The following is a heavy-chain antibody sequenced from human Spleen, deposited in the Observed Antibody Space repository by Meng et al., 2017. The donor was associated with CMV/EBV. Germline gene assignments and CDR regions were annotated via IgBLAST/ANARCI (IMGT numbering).Heavy chain of an antibody. D-gene: IGHD3-10*01. Sequence: SGFMFSDYYMSWIRQAPGKGLEWISYITNSGNTIYYADSVKGRFTISRDNAKNSLELQMNTLRVEDTAVYFCARLKWFGQLSPIDYWGQGTLVTVSS. V-gene: IGHV3-11*01. J-gene: IGHJ4*02. CDR1: GFMFSDYY. CDR2: ITNSGNTI. CDR3: ARLKWFGQLSPIDY.